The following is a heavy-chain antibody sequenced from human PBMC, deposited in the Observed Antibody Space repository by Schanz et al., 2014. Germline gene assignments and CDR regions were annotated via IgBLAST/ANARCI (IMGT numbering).Heavy chain of an antibody. V-gene: IGHV3-23*04. Sequence: EVQLVESGGGVVQPGRSLRLSCAASGFAFSSYGMNWLRQAPGKGLEWVSVIGVDGTTTYYADSVKGRFTISRDNSKNTLYLQMNSLRPEDTAVYDCAKYRGYYRVSGSYRDLEDWGQGTLVTVSS. CDR2: IGVDGTTT. CDR1: GFAFSSYG. D-gene: IGHD3-10*01. J-gene: IGHJ4*02. CDR3: AKYRGYYRVSGSYRDLED.